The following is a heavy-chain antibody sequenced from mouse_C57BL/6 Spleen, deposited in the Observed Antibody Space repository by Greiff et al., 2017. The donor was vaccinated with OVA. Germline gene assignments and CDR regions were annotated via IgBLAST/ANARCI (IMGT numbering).Heavy chain of an antibody. CDR2: INYDGSST. D-gene: IGHD1-1*01. CDR1: GFTFSDYY. CDR3: ARDGYGSFLDH. J-gene: IGHJ2*01. Sequence: EVQVVESEGGLVQPGSSMKLSCTASGFTFSDYYMAWVRQVPEKGLEWVANINYDGSSTYYLDSLKSRFIISRDNAKNILYLQMSSLKSEDTATDYCARDGYGSFLDHWGQGTTLTGSP. V-gene: IGHV5-16*01.